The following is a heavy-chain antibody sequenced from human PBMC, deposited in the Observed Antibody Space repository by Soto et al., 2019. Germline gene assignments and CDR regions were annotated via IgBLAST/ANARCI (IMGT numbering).Heavy chain of an antibody. D-gene: IGHD6-6*01. CDR1: GFTFNNYW. CDR2: IKEDASEK. CDR3: AREKPPEYKNAFTYGMDV. Sequence: PGGSLRLSCAGSGFTFNNYWMSWVRQAPRKGLEWVATIKEDASEKYYVDSVKGRFTISRDDAKNSLYLQMSSLRVEDTAIYYCAREKPPEYKNAFTYGMDVWGQGTTVTVSS. V-gene: IGHV3-7*03. J-gene: IGHJ6*02.